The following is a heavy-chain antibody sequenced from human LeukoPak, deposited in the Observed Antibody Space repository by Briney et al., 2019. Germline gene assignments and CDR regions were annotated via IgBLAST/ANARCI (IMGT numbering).Heavy chain of an antibody. CDR2: IYYSGSA. J-gene: IGHJ6*02. V-gene: IGHV4-39*01. CDR1: GGSISSSSYY. Sequence: YPSETLSLTCTVSGGSISSSSYYWGWIRQPPGKGLEWIGSIYYSGSAFYNPSLKSRVTISVDTSKNQCSSKLISVTAADTAVYYCATGYNYGLDVWGQGTTVSVSS. CDR3: ATGYNYGLDV.